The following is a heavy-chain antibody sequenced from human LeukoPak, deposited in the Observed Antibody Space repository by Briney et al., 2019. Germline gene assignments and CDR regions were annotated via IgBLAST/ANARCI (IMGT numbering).Heavy chain of an antibody. V-gene: IGHV3-30*04. CDR2: ISYDGSNK. D-gene: IGHD5-18*01. CDR1: GFTFSSYA. CDR3: ARVPNTAMVDY. Sequence: QTGGSLRLSCAASGFTFSSYAMHWVRQAPGKGLEWVAVISYDGSNKYYADSVKGRFTISRDNSKNTLYPQMNSLRAEDTAVYYCARVPNTAMVDYWGQGTLVTVSS. J-gene: IGHJ4*02.